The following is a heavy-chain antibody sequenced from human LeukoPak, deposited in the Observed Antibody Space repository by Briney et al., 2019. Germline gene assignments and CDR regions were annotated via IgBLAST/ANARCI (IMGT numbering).Heavy chain of an antibody. Sequence: SETLSLTCTVSGGSISSYYWGWIRQPPGKGLEWIGYIYYSGSTNYNPSLKSRVTISVDTSKNQFSLKLSSVTAADTAVYYRARVGGYYDSSGYYYAFDYWGQGTLVTVSS. CDR2: IYYSGST. V-gene: IGHV4-59*01. D-gene: IGHD3-22*01. CDR3: ARVGGYYDSSGYYYAFDY. J-gene: IGHJ4*02. CDR1: GGSISSYY.